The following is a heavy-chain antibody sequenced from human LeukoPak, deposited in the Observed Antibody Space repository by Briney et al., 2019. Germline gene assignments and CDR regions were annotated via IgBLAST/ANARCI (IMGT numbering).Heavy chain of an antibody. J-gene: IGHJ4*02. V-gene: IGHV4-59*01. CDR3: TRGAGWLIDY. CDR2: FHNSGTS. Sequence: PETLSLTCTVSDDSISDYYRGWIRQPPGKGLEWIGYFHNSGTSTYNPSLKSRVTISADTSKNQFSLKLNSLTTADTAVYYCTRGAGWLIDYWGQGILVTVSS. CDR1: DDSISDYY. D-gene: IGHD3-16*01.